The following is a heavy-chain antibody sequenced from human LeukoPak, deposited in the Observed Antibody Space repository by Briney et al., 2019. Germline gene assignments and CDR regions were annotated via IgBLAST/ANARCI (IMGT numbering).Heavy chain of an antibody. Sequence: GEALKISCKGSGYSFTSYWISWVRQMPGKGLEWMGRIDPSDSYTNYSPSFQSHVTISADKSISTAYLQWSSLKASDTAMYYCARRTNLEVTPYDYWGQGTLVTVSS. D-gene: IGHD2-8*01. CDR3: ARRTNLEVTPYDY. CDR1: GYSFTSYW. V-gene: IGHV5-10-1*01. CDR2: IDPSDSYT. J-gene: IGHJ4*02.